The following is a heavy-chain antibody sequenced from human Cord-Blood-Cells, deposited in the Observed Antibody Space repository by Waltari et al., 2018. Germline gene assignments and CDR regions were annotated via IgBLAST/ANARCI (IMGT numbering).Heavy chain of an antibody. V-gene: IGHV1-69*01. CDR3: ARDSTVIGGSYYDY. J-gene: IGHJ4*02. D-gene: IGHD4-4*01. CDR1: GGTFSRYA. Sequence: QVQLVQSGAEVKKPGSSVKVSCKAAGGTFSRYAISWVRQDPGQGLEWMGGIIPIFGTANYAQKFQGRVTITADESTSTAYMELSSLRSEDTAVYYCARDSTVIGGSYYDYWGQGTLVTVSS. CDR2: IIPIFGTA.